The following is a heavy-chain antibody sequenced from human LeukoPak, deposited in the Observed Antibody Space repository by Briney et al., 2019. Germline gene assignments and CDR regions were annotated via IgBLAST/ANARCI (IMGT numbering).Heavy chain of an antibody. CDR1: GGTFSSYA. V-gene: IGHV1-69*05. Sequence: VKVSCKASGGTFSSYAISWVRQAPGQGLEWMGGIIPIFGTANYAQKFQGRVTITTDESTSTAYMELSSLRSEETAVYYCARLITHYDAFDIWGQGTMVTVSS. D-gene: IGHD3-16*01. CDR3: ARLITHYDAFDI. CDR2: IIPIFGTA. J-gene: IGHJ3*02.